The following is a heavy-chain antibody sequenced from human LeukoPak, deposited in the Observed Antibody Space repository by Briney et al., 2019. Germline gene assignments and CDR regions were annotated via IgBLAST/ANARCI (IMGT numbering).Heavy chain of an antibody. J-gene: IGHJ4*02. V-gene: IGHV3-23*01. D-gene: IGHD6-19*01. CDR1: GFTFSSSA. Sequence: LSGRSLRLSCAASGFTFSSSAMSWVRQAPGKGLEWVSGISGSGASTFYADSVKGRFTLSRDNSKNTLYLQMNSLRAEDTAVYYCAKDSGYSSGWYFVWGQGTLVTVSS. CDR3: AKDSGYSSGWYFV. CDR2: ISGSGAST.